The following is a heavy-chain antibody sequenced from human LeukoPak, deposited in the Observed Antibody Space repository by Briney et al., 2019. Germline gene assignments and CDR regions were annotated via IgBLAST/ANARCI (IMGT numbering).Heavy chain of an antibody. V-gene: IGHV4-61*01. CDR3: PRTGSTGGY. J-gene: IGHJ4*02. Sequence: ASETLSLTCTVSGGSVSGGNYYCSWIRQSPGKGLEWIGYIHYSGSTVYNPSLKSRVTMSIDTSKNQFSLNLSSATAADTAVYYCPRTGSTGGYWGQGTLVTVSS. D-gene: IGHD1-7*01. CDR2: IHYSGST. CDR1: GGSVSGGNYY.